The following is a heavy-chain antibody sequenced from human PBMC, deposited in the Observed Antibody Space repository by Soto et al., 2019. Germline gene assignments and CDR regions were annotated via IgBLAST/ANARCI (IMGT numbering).Heavy chain of an antibody. J-gene: IGHJ4*02. CDR2: INHSGST. Sequence: QVQLQQWGAGLLKPSETLSLTCAVYGGSFSGYYWSWIRQPPGKGLEWIGEINHSGSTNYNPSLKGRGTISVDTSKNQSSLKLGSVTAADTAGYYCARGGYSSGWYSVFADYWGQGTLVTVSS. CDR3: ARGGYSSGWYSVFADY. D-gene: IGHD6-19*01. V-gene: IGHV4-34*01. CDR1: GGSFSGYY.